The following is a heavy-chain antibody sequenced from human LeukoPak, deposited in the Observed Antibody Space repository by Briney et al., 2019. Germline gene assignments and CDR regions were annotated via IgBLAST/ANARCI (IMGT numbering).Heavy chain of an antibody. V-gene: IGHV4-39*01. CDR1: GGSISSSSYY. CDR3: ARDQSGSYYSRLDY. D-gene: IGHD1-26*01. CDR2: IYYSGST. J-gene: IGHJ4*02. Sequence: SETLSLTCTVSGGSISSSSYYWGWIRQPPGKGLEWIGSIYYSGSTYYNPSLKSRVTISVDTSKNQFSLKLSSVTAADTAVYYGARDQSGSYYSRLDYWGQGTLVTVSS.